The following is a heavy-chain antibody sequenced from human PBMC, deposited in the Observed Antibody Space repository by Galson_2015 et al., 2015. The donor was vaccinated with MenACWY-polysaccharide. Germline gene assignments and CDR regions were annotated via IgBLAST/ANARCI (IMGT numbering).Heavy chain of an antibody. CDR2: IGTAGDT. CDR3: AREAYKVESRRGVYYYGMDV. V-gene: IGHV3-13*01. CDR1: GFTFSRYD. D-gene: IGHD3-10*01. J-gene: IGHJ6*02. Sequence: SLRLSCAASGFTFSRYDMHWVRQVTGKGLEWVSAIGTAGDTHYPDSVKSRFTISRENARDSLYLQINSLRAGDTAVYYCAREAYKVESRRGVYYYGMDVWGQGTTVTVSS.